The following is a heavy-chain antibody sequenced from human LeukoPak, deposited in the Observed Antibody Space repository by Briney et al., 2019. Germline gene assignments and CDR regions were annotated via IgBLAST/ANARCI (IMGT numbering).Heavy chain of an antibody. CDR3: AGYQDVWGSLS. Sequence: GGSLRLSCAASGFTFSSYWMHWVRQAPGKGLVWVSRINSDGSSTSYADSVKGRFTISRDNAKNTLYLQMNSLRAEDTAVYYCAGYQDVWGSLSWGQGTLVTVSS. J-gene: IGHJ4*02. CDR1: GFTFSSYW. CDR2: INSDGSST. D-gene: IGHD3-16*01. V-gene: IGHV3-74*01.